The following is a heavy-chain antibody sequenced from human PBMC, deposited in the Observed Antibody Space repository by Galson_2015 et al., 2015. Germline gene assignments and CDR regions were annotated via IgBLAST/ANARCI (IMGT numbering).Heavy chain of an antibody. V-gene: IGHV1-3*01. J-gene: IGHJ4*02. CDR3: AREDYYDSSGYFDY. CDR2: INAGNGNT. CDR1: GYTFTSYA. Sequence: SVKVSCKASGYTFTSYAMHWVRQAPGQRLEWMGWINAGNGNTKYSQKFQGRVTITRDTSASTAYMELSSLRSEDTAVYYCAREDYYDSSGYFDYWGQGTLVTVSS. D-gene: IGHD3-22*01.